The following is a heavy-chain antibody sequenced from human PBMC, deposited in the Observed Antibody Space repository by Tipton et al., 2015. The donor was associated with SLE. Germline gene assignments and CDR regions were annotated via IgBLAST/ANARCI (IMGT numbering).Heavy chain of an antibody. CDR3: ARNYYGSGFDAFDI. J-gene: IGHJ3*02. CDR1: GVSINNGYYY. V-gene: IGHV4-61*01. Sequence: TLSLTCSVSGVSINNGYYYWSWIRQPPGKGLEWIGYIYYSGSTDYNPSLKSRVTISVDTSKNQFSLRLSSVTAADTAVYYCARNYYGSGFDAFDIWGQGTMVTVSS. CDR2: IYYSGST. D-gene: IGHD3-10*01.